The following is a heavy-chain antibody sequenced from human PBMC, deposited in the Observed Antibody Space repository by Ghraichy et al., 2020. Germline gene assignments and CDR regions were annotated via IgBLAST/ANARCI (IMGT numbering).Heavy chain of an antibody. V-gene: IGHV1-2*02. Sequence: ASVKVSCKASGYTFTGYYMHWVRQAPGQGLEWMGWINPNSGGTNYAQKFQGRVTMTRDTSISTAYMELSRLRSDDTAVYYCHLRTGYYVSILNYFDYWGQGTLVTVSS. J-gene: IGHJ4*02. D-gene: IGHD3-16*01. CDR2: INPNSGGT. CDR3: HLRTGYYVSILNYFDY. CDR1: GYTFTGYY.